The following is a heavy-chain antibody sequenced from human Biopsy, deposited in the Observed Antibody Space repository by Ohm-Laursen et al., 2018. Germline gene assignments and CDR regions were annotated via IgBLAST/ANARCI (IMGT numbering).Heavy chain of an antibody. CDR3: VREPKTGTAEAWYFDL. Sequence: SQTLSLTCNVSGASVKTSGYFWAWIQQRPGKGLEWIGYISYNERTHYNPSLTSRLAISFDTSSNRISLQLRSVSVADTAVYYCVREPKTGTAEAWYFDLWGRGSPVTVPS. V-gene: IGHV4-31*03. CDR1: GASVKTSGYF. CDR2: ISYNERT. J-gene: IGHJ2*01. D-gene: IGHD3-9*01.